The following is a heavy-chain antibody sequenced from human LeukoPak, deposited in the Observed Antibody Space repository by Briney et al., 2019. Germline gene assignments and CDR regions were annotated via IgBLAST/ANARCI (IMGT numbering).Heavy chain of an antibody. CDR2: ISGGGSTA. Sequence: GGSLRLSCAASAFTFSSYAMSWVRQAPGKGLEWVSAISGGGSTAYYADSVKGRFTISRDNSKNTLYLRMNSLRAEDTAIYYCAKGGYCSGDSCYPNDYWGQGTLVTVS. V-gene: IGHV3-23*01. CDR3: AKGGYCSGDSCYPNDY. J-gene: IGHJ4*02. D-gene: IGHD2-15*01. CDR1: AFTFSSYA.